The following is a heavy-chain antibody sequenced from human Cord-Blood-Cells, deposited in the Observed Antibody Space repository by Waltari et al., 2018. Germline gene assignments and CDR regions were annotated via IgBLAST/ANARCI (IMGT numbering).Heavy chain of an antibody. V-gene: IGHV3-15*01. Sequence: EVQLVESGGGLVKPGGSLRLSCAASGFTFSNAWMSWVRQAPGKGLEWVGRIKSKTDGGTTDYATPVKGRFTISRDDSKNTLYLQMNSLKTEDTAVYYCTYRPRRVLLDYWGQGTLVTVSS. CDR2: IKSKTDGGTT. CDR1: GFTFSNAW. J-gene: IGHJ4*02. D-gene: IGHD1-26*01. CDR3: TYRPRRVLLDY.